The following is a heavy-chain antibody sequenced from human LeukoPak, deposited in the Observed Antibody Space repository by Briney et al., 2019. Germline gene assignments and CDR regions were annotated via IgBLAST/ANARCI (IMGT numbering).Heavy chain of an antibody. CDR3: ARDRGDPQVWNYYSYMDV. V-gene: IGHV3-7*01. Sequence: GGSLRLSCAASGFTFSYYWMSWVRQAPGKGLEWVANINQDGGEKYYVDSVRGRFTISRDNAKNSLYLQMNSLRDEDTAVYYCARDRGDPQVWNYYSYMDVWGKGTTVTVSS. CDR1: GFTFSYYW. D-gene: IGHD2-21*01. CDR2: INQDGGEK. J-gene: IGHJ6*03.